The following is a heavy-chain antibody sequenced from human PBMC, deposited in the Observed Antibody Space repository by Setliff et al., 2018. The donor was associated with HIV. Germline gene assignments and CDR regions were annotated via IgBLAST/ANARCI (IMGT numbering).Heavy chain of an antibody. D-gene: IGHD6-13*01. CDR2: IYYTGTT. V-gene: IGHV4-39*01. J-gene: IGHJ6*03. Sequence: SETLSLTCTVSGGSISSSSYYWGWIRQPPGKGLELSGSIYYTGTTYYHPSLESRVTRPVDMSRNQFSLRLTSVTAADTGVYYCARHSDSSSWPPGGYYHYMDVWGKGTTVTVSS. CDR3: ARHSDSSSWPPGGYYHYMDV. CDR1: GGSISSSSYY.